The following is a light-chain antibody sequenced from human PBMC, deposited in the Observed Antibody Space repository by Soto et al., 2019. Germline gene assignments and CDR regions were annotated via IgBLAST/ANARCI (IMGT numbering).Light chain of an antibody. CDR3: QQDGDALRT. V-gene: IGKV3-20*01. CDR1: QAVTSKF. Sequence: DIVLTQSPGTLSLSPGDEATLSCKASQAVTSKFLAWYQQKPGQPPRLLILGASTRATGIADRFSGSGSGTDFPLTISRLEPEDFPVYYCQQDGDALRTFGGGTKVEIK. J-gene: IGKJ4*01. CDR2: GAS.